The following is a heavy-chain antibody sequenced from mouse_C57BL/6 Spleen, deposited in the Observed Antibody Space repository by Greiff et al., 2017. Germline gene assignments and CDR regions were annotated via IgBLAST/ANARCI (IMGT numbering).Heavy chain of an antibody. J-gene: IGHJ1*03. V-gene: IGHV1-26*01. CDR1: GYTFTDYY. Sequence: VQLQQSGPELVKPGASVKISCKASGYTFTDYYMNWVKQSHGKSLEWIGDINPNNGGTSYNQKFKGKATLTVDKSSSTAYMELRSLTSEDSAVYYCARVEGLYFDVWGTGTTVTVSS. CDR3: ARVEGLYFDV. CDR2: INPNNGGT.